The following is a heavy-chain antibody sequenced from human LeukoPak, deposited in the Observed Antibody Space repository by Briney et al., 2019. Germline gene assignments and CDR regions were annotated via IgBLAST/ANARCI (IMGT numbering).Heavy chain of an antibody. CDR3: ARVHRYYDSSTFIRHAFDI. CDR2: IYYSGST. J-gene: IGHJ3*02. V-gene: IGHV4-39*01. Sequence: PSETLSLTCKVSGGSISSSSYYWGWIRQPPGKGLEWIGSIYYSGSTYYNPSLKSRVTISVDTSKNQFSLKLSSVTAADTAVYYCARVHRYYDSSTFIRHAFDIWGQGTMVTVSS. D-gene: IGHD3-22*01. CDR1: GGSISSSSYY.